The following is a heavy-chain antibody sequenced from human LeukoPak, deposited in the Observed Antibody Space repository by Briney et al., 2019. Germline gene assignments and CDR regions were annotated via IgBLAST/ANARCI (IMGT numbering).Heavy chain of an antibody. CDR2: IYYSGST. D-gene: IGHD3-9*01. V-gene: IGHV4-59*08. CDR1: GGSISSYY. Sequence: PSETLSLTCTVSGGSISSYYWSWIRQPPGKGLEWIGYIYYSGSTNYNPSLKSRVTISVDTSKNQFSLKLSSVTAADTAVYYCARNYDILTGYYVDWGQGTLVTVSS. CDR3: ARNYDILTGYYVD. J-gene: IGHJ4*02.